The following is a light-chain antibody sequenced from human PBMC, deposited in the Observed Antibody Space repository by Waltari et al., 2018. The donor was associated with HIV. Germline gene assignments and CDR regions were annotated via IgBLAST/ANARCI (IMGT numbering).Light chain of an antibody. CDR1: SSNIGAGYD. J-gene: IGLJ2*01. CDR3: QSYDSSLSGHVV. Sequence: QSVLTQPPSVSGAPGQRVTISCTGSSSNIGAGYDVHWYQQFPGTAPEHLIQGNSNPPSGVPDRFSGSKPGPSASLAITGLQAEDEADYYCQSYDSSLSGHVVFGGGTKLTVL. V-gene: IGLV1-40*01. CDR2: GNS.